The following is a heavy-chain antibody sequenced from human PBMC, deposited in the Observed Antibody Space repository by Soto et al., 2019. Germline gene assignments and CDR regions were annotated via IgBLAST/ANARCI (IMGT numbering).Heavy chain of an antibody. V-gene: IGHV3-21*01. CDR2: ISSSSSYI. CDR1: GLTFSSYS. J-gene: IGHJ5*02. CDR3: ARDGNYYDILTGYYRPRDNWFDP. Sequence: GGSLRLSCAASGLTFSSYSMNWVRQAPGKGLEWVSSISSSSSYIYYADSVKGRFTISRDNAKNSLYLQMNSLRAEDTAVYYCARDGNYYDILTGYYRPRDNWFDPWGQGTLVTVSS. D-gene: IGHD3-9*01.